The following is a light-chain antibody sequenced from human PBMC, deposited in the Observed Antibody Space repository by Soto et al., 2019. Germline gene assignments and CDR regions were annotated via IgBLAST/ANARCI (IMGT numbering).Light chain of an antibody. V-gene: IGKV2-24*01. CDR1: QSLVHRDGNTY. J-gene: IGKJ2*01. CDR3: VQATQSYT. CDR2: AIS. Sequence: DVVLTQSPLSSSVTLGQPASISCTSSQSLVHRDGNTYLSWLHQRPGQPPRLLIYAISTRFSGVPDRFSGSGAGSHFTLQINRVEAEDVGIYYYVQATQSYTLGQGTKLEIK.